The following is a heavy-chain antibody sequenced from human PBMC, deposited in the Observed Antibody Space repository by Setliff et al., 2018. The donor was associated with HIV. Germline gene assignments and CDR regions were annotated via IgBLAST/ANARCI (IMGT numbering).Heavy chain of an antibody. V-gene: IGHV4-39*07. Sequence: PPETLSLTCTVSGGSISSTSYYWGWIRQPPGKGLEWIGTIYFSGSTYYNPSLKSRVTISVDTSKNQLSLKLSSVTAADTAMYYCARGRGVGYFDYWGQGTPVTVSS. CDR2: IYFSGST. CDR3: ARGRGVGYFDY. J-gene: IGHJ4*02. CDR1: GGSISSTSYY. D-gene: IGHD3-16*01.